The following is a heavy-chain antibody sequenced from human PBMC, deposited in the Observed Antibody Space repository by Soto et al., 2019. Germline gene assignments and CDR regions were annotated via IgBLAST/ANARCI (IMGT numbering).Heavy chain of an antibody. CDR1: GFSLSTTGVG. CDR2: IYWDDDK. CDR3: VQSRCGGDCLQSYSSHSYYGLDV. Sequence: QITLKESGPTLEKPTQTLTLTCTFSGFSLSTTGVGVGWIRQPPGKALEWLALIYWDDDKRYNPSLKSRLTITKDTSKNQVVLTMTHMDPVDTATYYCVQSRCGGDCLQSYSSHSYYGLDVWGQGTTVTVSS. V-gene: IGHV2-5*02. D-gene: IGHD2-21*01. J-gene: IGHJ6*02.